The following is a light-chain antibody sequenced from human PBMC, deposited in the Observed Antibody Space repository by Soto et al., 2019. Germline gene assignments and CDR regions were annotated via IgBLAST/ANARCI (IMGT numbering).Light chain of an antibody. V-gene: IGKV1-5*01. Sequence: DIQMTQSPSTLSASVGDRVTITCRASQSISSWLAWYQQKPGKAPKLLIYDASSLESGVPSRFSGSGSGTEFTLTISSLQPDDFATYYCQQYNSYSPTFGPGIKVDIK. J-gene: IGKJ3*01. CDR1: QSISSW. CDR3: QQYNSYSPT. CDR2: DAS.